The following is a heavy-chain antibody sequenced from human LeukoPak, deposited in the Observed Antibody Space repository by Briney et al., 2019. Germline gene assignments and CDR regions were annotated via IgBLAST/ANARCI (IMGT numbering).Heavy chain of an antibody. D-gene: IGHD4-11*01. J-gene: IGHJ4*02. CDR1: GYTLTSYG. CDR2: ISAYNGNT. Sequence: ASVKVSCKASGYTLTSYGISWVRQAPGQGLEWMGWISAYNGNTNYAQKLQGRATMTTDTSTSTAYMELRSLRSDDTAVYYCARDMTTVTKRIRGPIDYWGQGTLVTVSS. CDR3: ARDMTTVTKRIRGPIDY. V-gene: IGHV1-18*01.